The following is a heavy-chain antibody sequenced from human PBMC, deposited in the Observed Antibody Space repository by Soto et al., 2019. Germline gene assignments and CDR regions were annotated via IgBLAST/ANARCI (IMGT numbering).Heavy chain of an antibody. CDR3: ARTGVLRFVEWFLTAPSFDY. CDR1: GFTFSSYS. D-gene: IGHD3-3*01. J-gene: IGHJ4*02. CDR2: ISSSSSTI. V-gene: IGHV3-48*02. Sequence: EVQLVESGGGLVQPGGSLRLSCAASGFTFSSYSMNWVRQAPGKGLEWVSYISSSSSTIYYADSVKGRFTISRDNAKNSLYLQMNSLRDEDTAVYYCARTGVLRFVEWFLTAPSFDYWGQGTLVTVSS.